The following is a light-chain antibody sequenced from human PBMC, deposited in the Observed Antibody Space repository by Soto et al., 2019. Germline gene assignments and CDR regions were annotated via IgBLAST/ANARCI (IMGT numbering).Light chain of an antibody. CDR3: QQYVISVT. Sequence: EILLTQSPDTLSWSPGERATLSCRASQTISGNYLAWYQQKPGQAPRLLIYGASNRATGIPERFTGSGSGTDFTLTISRLETQDSAMYYCQQYVISVTFGQGTRLEIK. V-gene: IGKV3-20*01. J-gene: IGKJ5*01. CDR2: GAS. CDR1: QTISGNY.